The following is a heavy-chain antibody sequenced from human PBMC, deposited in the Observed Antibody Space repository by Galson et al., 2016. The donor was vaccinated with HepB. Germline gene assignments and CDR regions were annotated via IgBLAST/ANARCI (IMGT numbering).Heavy chain of an antibody. CDR1: GDSVSNNSAA. J-gene: IGHJ4*02. Sequence: CAISGDSVSNNSAAWNWIRQSPSRGLEWLGRTYFKSKWYNDYAVSVKSRITINPDTSQNQFSLQMNSVTPEDTAVYYCARDSLLRGGEQPFDYWGQGTLVTVSS. D-gene: IGHD1/OR15-1a*01. CDR2: TYFKSKWYN. CDR3: ARDSLLRGGEQPFDY. V-gene: IGHV6-1*01.